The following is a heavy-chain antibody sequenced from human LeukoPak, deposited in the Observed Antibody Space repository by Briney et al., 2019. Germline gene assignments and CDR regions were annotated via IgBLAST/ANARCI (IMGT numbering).Heavy chain of an antibody. CDR1: GFTFSNFA. D-gene: IGHD3-10*01. CDR3: ANVPSGMVRGIYYYYYMDV. J-gene: IGHJ6*03. Sequence: PGGSLRLSCAASGFTFSNFAMNWVRQAPGKGLEWVSAISGSGGSTYYADSVEGRFTISRDNSKNTLYLQMNSLRAEDTAVYYCANVPSGMVRGIYYYYYMDVWGKGTTVTISS. V-gene: IGHV3-23*01. CDR2: ISGSGGST.